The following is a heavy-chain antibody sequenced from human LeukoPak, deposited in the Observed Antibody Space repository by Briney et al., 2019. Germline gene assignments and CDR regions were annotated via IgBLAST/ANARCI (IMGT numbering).Heavy chain of an antibody. D-gene: IGHD1-26*01. V-gene: IGHV3-74*01. CDR2: INTDGSGT. Sequence: GGSLRLSCAASGFTFSSNWMHWVRQGPGKGLVWVSRINTDGSGTSYADSVKGRFTISRDNAKNTLYLQMNSLRAEDTAVYYCARAGEGLLAYSFDFWGQGTMVTVSS. J-gene: IGHJ3*01. CDR1: GFTFSSNW. CDR3: ARAGEGLLAYSFDF.